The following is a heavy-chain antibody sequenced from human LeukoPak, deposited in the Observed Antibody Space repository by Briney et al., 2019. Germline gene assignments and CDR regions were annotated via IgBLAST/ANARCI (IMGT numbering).Heavy chain of an antibody. CDR1: GFTFSDYY. CDR2: ISSSSSYT. CDR3: ARDLAKDYDILTGYDY. V-gene: IGHV3-11*06. Sequence: GGSLRLSCAASGFTFSDYYMSWIRQAPGKGLGWVSYISSSSSYTNYADSVKGRFTISRDNAKNSLYLQMNSLRAEDTAVYYCARDLAKDYDILTGYDYWGQGTLVTVSS. D-gene: IGHD3-9*01. J-gene: IGHJ4*02.